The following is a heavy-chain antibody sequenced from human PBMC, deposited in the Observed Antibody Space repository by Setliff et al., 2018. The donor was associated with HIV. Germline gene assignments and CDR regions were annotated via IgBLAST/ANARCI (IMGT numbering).Heavy chain of an antibody. CDR2: IYYSGRT. Sequence: SETLSLTCSVSGGSISSYYWSWIRQPPGKGLEWIGDIYYSGRTNYNPSLQSRVTISLDTSKNQFSLKVNSVTAADTAVYYCATDGRYCFGYNCFDPWGQGTLVTVSS. D-gene: IGHD5-18*01. V-gene: IGHV4-59*01. J-gene: IGHJ5*02. CDR1: GGSISSYY. CDR3: ATDGRYCFGYNCFDP.